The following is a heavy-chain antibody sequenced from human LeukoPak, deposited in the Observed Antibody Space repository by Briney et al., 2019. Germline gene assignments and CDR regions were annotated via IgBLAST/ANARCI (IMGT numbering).Heavy chain of an antibody. D-gene: IGHD5-18*01. CDR1: GYTFTNHD. J-gene: IGHJ4*02. CDR2: MNPKSGNT. V-gene: IGHV1-8*01. CDR3: TRGVNSQGTAMVLFDS. Sequence: SVKVSCKASGYTFTNHDINWVRQASGQGLEWMGWMNPKSGNTGYLQKFQGRVTMTRDTSMSTAFMELNSLTSEDTAVYYCTRGVNSQGTAMVLFDSWGQGSLVTVSA.